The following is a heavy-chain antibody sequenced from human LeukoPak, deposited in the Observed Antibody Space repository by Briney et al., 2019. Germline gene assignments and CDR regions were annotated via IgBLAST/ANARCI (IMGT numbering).Heavy chain of an antibody. V-gene: IGHV1-18*01. CDR2: ISAYNGNT. J-gene: IGHJ4*02. CDR3: ARDPRGYDILTGYYRLYYFDY. CDR1: GGTFSSYA. Sequence: ASVKVSCKASGGTFSSYAISWVRQAPGQGLEWMGWISAYNGNTNYAQKLQGRVTMTTDTSTSTAYMELRSLRSDDTAVYYCARDPRGYDILTGYYRLYYFDYWGQGTLVTVSS. D-gene: IGHD3-9*01.